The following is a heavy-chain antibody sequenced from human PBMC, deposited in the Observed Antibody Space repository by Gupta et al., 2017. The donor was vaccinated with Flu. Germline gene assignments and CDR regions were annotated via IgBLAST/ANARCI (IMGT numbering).Heavy chain of an antibody. CDR1: MSSYY. J-gene: IGHJ5*02. CDR3: SRCLKGKYFLALDP. Sequence: MSSYYWSWIRQPPGKGLEWIGYIYHNGSNYYKASLKSRVTISVDTSKNQLYLKLSYVNDADTAMYYWSRCLKGKYFLALDPWGQGTLVTVS. D-gene: IGHD3-9*01. CDR2: IYHNGSN. V-gene: IGHV4-59*01.